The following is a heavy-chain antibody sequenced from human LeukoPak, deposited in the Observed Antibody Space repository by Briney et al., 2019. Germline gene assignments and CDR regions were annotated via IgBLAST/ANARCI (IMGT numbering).Heavy chain of an antibody. J-gene: IGHJ4*02. Sequence: ASETLSLTCTVSGGSISSYYWSWIRQPPGKGLEWIGYIYYSGSTNYNPSLKSRVTISVDTSKNQFSLKLNSVTAADTAVYYCARGLYDSSGYYGYWGQGTLVTVSS. CDR1: GGSISSYY. CDR2: IYYSGST. V-gene: IGHV4-59*01. CDR3: ARGLYDSSGYYGY. D-gene: IGHD3-22*01.